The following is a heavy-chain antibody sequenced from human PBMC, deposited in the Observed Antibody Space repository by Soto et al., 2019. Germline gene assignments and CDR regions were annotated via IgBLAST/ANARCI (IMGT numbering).Heavy chain of an antibody. CDR1: GGTVSSYA. CDR3: ARDHYYDSSGYYLNNWFDP. V-gene: IGHV1-69*13. D-gene: IGHD3-22*01. J-gene: IGHJ5*02. Sequence: ASVKVSCKASGGTVSSYAISWLRQAPGQGLEWMGGIIPIFGTANYAQKFQGRVTITADESTSTAYMELSSLRSEDTAVYYCARDHYYDSSGYYLNNWFDPWGQGTLVTVSS. CDR2: IIPIFGTA.